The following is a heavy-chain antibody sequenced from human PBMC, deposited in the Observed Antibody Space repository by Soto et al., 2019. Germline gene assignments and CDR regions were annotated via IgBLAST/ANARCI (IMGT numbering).Heavy chain of an antibody. CDR3: ARGTFGVVKD. Sequence: QVQLQESGPGLVKPSETLSLTCTVSGGSISSYYWSWIRQPPGKGLEWIGYMYYSGSTNYKPSLKSRVPISIDTSRNQFSLKLSSVTAADTAVYYCARGTFGVVKDWGQGTLVTVSS. CDR1: GGSISSYY. D-gene: IGHD3-3*01. J-gene: IGHJ4*02. V-gene: IGHV4-59*01. CDR2: MYYSGST.